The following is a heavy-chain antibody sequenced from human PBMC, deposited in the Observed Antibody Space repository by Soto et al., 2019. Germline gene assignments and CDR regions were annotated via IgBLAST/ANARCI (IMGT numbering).Heavy chain of an antibody. V-gene: IGHV4-59*01. J-gene: IGHJ4*02. CDR1: GGSISNYY. D-gene: IGHD3-22*01. CDR3: ATHYYDSSAFFD. CDR2: VYYSGNT. Sequence: SETLSLTCTVSGGSISNYYWSWIRQPPGRGLEWIGYVYYSGNTNYNPSLRSRVSMSVDTSKNQFSLKLSSVTAADTAVYYCATHYYDSSAFFDWGQGTLVTVSS.